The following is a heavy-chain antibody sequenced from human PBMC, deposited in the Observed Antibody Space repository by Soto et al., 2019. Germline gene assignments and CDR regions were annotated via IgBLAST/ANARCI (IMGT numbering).Heavy chain of an antibody. Sequence: PWETLSLTCTVSGGSISSGDYYWSWIRQPPGKGLEWIGYIYYSGSTYYNPSLKSRVTISVDTSKNQFSLKLSSVTAADTAVYYCARGPTYYDSSGYVDPWGQGTLVTVSS. CDR3: ARGPTYYDSSGYVDP. CDR1: GGSISSGDYY. J-gene: IGHJ5*02. CDR2: IYYSGST. V-gene: IGHV4-30-4*01. D-gene: IGHD3-22*01.